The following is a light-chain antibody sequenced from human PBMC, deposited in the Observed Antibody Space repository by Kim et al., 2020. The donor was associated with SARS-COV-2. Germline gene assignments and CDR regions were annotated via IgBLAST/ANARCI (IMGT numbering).Light chain of an antibody. CDR3: QTWGTGIAV. CDR2: LNSDGSH. Sequence: AVKLTCTLSSGHSSYAIAWHQQRPERGPRYLMKLNSDGSHNRGDGIPDRFSGSSSGAERYLTISSLQSEDEADYYCQTWGTGIAVFGGGTQLTVL. CDR1: SGHSSYA. V-gene: IGLV4-69*01. J-gene: IGLJ3*02.